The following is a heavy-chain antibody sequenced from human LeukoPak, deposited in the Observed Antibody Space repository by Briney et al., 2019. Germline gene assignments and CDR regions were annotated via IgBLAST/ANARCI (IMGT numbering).Heavy chain of an antibody. J-gene: IGHJ6*02. CDR3: ATYYHGSGSYYYYYGMDV. D-gene: IGHD3-10*01. CDR1: GYTFTSYG. Sequence: ASVKVSCKASGYTFTSYGISWVRQAPGQGLEWMGWISAYNGNTNYAQKLQGRVTMTTDTSTSTAYMELRSLRSDDTAVYYCATYYHGSGSYYYYYGMDVWGQGTTVTVSS. V-gene: IGHV1-18*01. CDR2: ISAYNGNT.